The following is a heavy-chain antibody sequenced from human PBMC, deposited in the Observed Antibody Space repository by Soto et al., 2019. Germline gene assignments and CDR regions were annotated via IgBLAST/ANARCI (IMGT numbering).Heavy chain of an antibody. CDR2: INHSGRV. CDR1: AGSFSAHS. D-gene: IGHD3-3*01. Sequence: SVTLSLTCAVYAGSFSAHSWTWIRQCPGKGVEWSGDINHSGRVNYSPSLKSRVTISLYTSKNQFSLTLTAHTAADTASWDGSTRAYDPNGYYRFDLWVQGTVVAVYS. V-gene: IGHV4-34*01. CDR3: STRAYDPNGYYRFDL. J-gene: IGHJ4*01.